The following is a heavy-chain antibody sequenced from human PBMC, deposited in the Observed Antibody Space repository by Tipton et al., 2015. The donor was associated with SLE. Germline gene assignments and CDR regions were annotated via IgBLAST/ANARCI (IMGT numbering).Heavy chain of an antibody. V-gene: IGHV4-4*02. CDR1: GGSISTSNW. D-gene: IGHD2-21*01. J-gene: IGHJ4*02. Sequence: TLSLTCAVSGGSISTSNWWSWVRQPPGKGLEWIGEIYHSGSTNYNPSLKSRVIISVDKSKNQFSLRLTSVTAADTAVYYCASTPIGYFDYWGQGTLVTVSS. CDR3: ASTPIGYFDY. CDR2: IYHSGST.